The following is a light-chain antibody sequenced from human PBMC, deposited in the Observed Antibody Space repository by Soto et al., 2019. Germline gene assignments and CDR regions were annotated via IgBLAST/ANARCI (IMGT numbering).Light chain of an antibody. CDR1: QYINSW. V-gene: IGKV1-5*01. Sequence: DIQMTQSPSTLSASVGDRVTITCRASQYINSWLAWYQQKPGKAPKLLIHEASSLESGVPSRFRGSGSGTEFTLTISSLQPDDFATYYCQHYSTYPLTFGGGTKVQIK. CDR2: EAS. CDR3: QHYSTYPLT. J-gene: IGKJ4*01.